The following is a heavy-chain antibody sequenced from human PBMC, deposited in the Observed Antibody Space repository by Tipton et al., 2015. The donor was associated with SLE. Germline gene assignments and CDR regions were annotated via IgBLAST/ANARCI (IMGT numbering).Heavy chain of an antibody. V-gene: IGHV3-48*03. CDR1: GFSFSSHE. D-gene: IGHD3-22*01. Sequence: GSLRLSCAASGFSFSSHEMNWVRQTPGKGLEWVSYIYRSGSTTHYADSVKGRFTISRDNAKNSLYLQMNSLRAEDTAVYYCARLFYYDSTGYTYYFDYWCEGTLVTVAT. J-gene: IGHJ4*02. CDR2: IYRSGSTT. CDR3: ARLFYYDSTGYTYYFDY.